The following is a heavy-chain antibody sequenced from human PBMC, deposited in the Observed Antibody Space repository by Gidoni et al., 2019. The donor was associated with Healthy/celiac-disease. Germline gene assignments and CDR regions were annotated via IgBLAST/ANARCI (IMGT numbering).Heavy chain of an antibody. Sequence: EVQLVESGGGLVKHGGSLRLSCAASGFTFSNAWMSWVRQAPGKGLEWVGRIKSKTEGGTTDYAAPVKGRFTISRDDSKNTLYLQMNSLKTEDTAVYYCTTGGFAVVVPAAIKDSSGWYSDFDYWGQGTLVTVSS. CDR3: TTGGFAVVVPAAIKDSSGWYSDFDY. V-gene: IGHV3-15*01. J-gene: IGHJ4*02. CDR1: GFTFSNAW. CDR2: IKSKTEGGTT. D-gene: IGHD2-2*02.